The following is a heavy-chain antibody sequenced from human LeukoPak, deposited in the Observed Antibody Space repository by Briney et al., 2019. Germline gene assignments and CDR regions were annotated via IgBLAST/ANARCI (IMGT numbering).Heavy chain of an antibody. V-gene: IGHV1-69*13. Sequence: SVKVSCKASGGTFSSYAISWVRQAPGQGLEWMGGIIPIFGTANYAQKFQGRVTITADESTSTAYMELSSLRSEDTAVYYCARDFYHGHCAGLSCFLLDSWGQGALVIVSS. J-gene: IGHJ4*02. CDR1: GGTFSSYA. D-gene: IGHD2-8*02. CDR2: IIPIFGTA. CDR3: ARDFYHGHCAGLSCFLLDS.